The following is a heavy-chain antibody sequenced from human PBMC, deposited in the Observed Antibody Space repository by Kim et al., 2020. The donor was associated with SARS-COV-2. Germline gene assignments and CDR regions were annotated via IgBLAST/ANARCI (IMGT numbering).Heavy chain of an antibody. J-gene: IGHJ6*02. CDR2: IVVGSGNT. CDR1: GFTFTSSA. D-gene: IGHD6-13*01. V-gene: IGHV1-58*01. CDR3: AAESWGGGSSWYYYYYYYGMDV. Sequence: SVKVSCKASGFTFTSSAVQWVRQARGQRLEWIGWIVVGSGNTNYAQKFQERVTITRDMSTSTAYMELSSLRSEDMAVYYCAAESWGGGSSWYYYYYYYGMDVWGQGTTVTVSS.